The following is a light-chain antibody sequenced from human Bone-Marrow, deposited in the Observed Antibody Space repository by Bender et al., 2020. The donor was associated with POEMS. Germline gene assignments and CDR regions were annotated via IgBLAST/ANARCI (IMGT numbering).Light chain of an antibody. CDR2: NTN. CDR1: SSNIVTNP. CDR3: SSYTGSNNLV. V-gene: IGLV1-44*01. Sequence: QSVLTQPPSASGTPGQRVIISCSGSSSNIVTNPVNWYQHLPGTAPKVLIYNTNQRPSGVPDRFSGSKSGTSASLAISALQSEDEGDYYCSSYTGSNNLVFGGGTKLTVL. J-gene: IGLJ2*01.